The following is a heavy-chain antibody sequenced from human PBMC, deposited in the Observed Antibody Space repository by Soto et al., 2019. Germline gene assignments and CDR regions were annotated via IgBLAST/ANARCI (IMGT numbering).Heavy chain of an antibody. CDR2: INPNSGGT. CDR3: ARAIGYCSGGSCYSDYYYYYMDV. Sequence: GASVKVSCKASGYTFTGYYMHWVRQAPGQGLEWMGWINPNSGGTNYAQKFRGWVTMTRDTSISTVYMELSRLRSDDTAVYYCARAIGYCSGGSCYSDYYYYYMDVWGKGTTVTVSS. V-gene: IGHV1-2*04. D-gene: IGHD2-15*01. CDR1: GYTFTGYY. J-gene: IGHJ6*03.